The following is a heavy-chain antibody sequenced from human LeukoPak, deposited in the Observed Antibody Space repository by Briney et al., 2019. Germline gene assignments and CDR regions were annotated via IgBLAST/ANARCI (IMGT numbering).Heavy chain of an antibody. V-gene: IGHV1-18*01. CDR3: ARDSIDGSGTYYNDSPDY. J-gene: IGHJ4*02. CDR1: GYTFSSYG. Sequence: ASEKVSCKASGYTFSSYGISWVRQAPGQGLEWMGWISAYNGNTDYAQNLRGRLIMTTDTSTSTAYMELRSLRSDDTAVYYCARDSIDGSGTYYNDSPDYWGQGTLVTVSS. CDR2: ISAYNGNT. D-gene: IGHD3-10*01.